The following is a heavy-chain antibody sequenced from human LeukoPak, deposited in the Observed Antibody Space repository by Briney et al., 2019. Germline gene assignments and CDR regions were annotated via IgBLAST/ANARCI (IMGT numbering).Heavy chain of an antibody. CDR1: GFTFSSYS. D-gene: IGHD2-2*01. Sequence: GGSLRLSCAASGFTFSSYSMTWVRQAPGKGLEWVSSISSSSSYIYYADSVKGRFTISRDNAKNSLYLQMNSLRAEDTAVYYCARSFVVVPAAIYRMDVWGQGTTVTVSS. CDR2: ISSSSSYI. V-gene: IGHV3-21*01. CDR3: ARSFVVVPAAIYRMDV. J-gene: IGHJ6*02.